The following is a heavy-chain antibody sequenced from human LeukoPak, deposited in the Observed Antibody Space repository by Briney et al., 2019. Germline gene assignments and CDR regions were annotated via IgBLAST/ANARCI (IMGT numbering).Heavy chain of an antibody. CDR1: GFTFSSYS. CDR3: AREGTMTADAFDI. D-gene: IGHD3-22*01. V-gene: IGHV3-21*01. J-gene: IGHJ3*02. CDR2: ISSSSSYI. Sequence: GGSLRLSCAASGFTFSSYSMNWVRQAPGKGLEWVSSISSSSSYIYYADSVKGRFTISRDNAKNPLYLQMNSLRAEDTAVYYCAREGTMTADAFDIWGQGTMVTVSS.